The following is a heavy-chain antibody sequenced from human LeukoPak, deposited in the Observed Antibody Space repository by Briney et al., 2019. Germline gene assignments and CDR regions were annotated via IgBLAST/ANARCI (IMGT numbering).Heavy chain of an antibody. Sequence: PGGSLRLSCAASGFTFSTYGMHWVRQAPGKGLEWVAFIRYDGRNKYYADSVKGRFTISRDNSRNTLFLQMNSLKADDTAVYYCAKGGGGVLASWGQGTLVTVSS. V-gene: IGHV3-30*02. J-gene: IGHJ4*02. D-gene: IGHD3-16*01. CDR2: IRYDGRNK. CDR1: GFTFSTYG. CDR3: AKGGGGVLAS.